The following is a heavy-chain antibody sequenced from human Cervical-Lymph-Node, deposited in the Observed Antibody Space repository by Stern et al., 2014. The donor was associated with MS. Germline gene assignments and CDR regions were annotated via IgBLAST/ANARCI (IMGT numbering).Heavy chain of an antibody. V-gene: IGHV4-31*03. CDR2: IYSSGNT. D-gene: IGHD6-6*01. J-gene: IGHJ6*02. CDR1: GGSISSGGYY. CDR3: ARVSGSSVYYYGMDV. Sequence: QLQLQESGPGLVKPSQTLSLTCTVSGGSISSGGYYWSWIRQHPGKGLEWIGYIYSSGNTYYNPSLRSRVTISVDTTNDQFSLKLSSVTAADTAVYNCARVSGSSVYYYGMDVWGPGTTVTVSS.